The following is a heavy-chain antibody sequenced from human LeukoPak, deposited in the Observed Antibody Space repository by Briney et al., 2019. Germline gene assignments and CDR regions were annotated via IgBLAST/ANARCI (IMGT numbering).Heavy chain of an antibody. CDR3: ARVIDYPFDY. Sequence: ASVKVSCKASGYTFTSYGISWVRQAPGQGLEWMGWISTYNGNTNYAQKLQGRVTMTTDTPTSTAYMELRSLRFDDTAVYYCARVIDYPFDYWGQGTLVTVSS. V-gene: IGHV1-18*01. CDR1: GYTFTSYG. D-gene: IGHD4-11*01. CDR2: ISTYNGNT. J-gene: IGHJ4*02.